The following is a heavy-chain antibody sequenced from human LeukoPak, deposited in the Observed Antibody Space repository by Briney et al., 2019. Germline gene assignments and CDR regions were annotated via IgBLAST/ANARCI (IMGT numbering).Heavy chain of an antibody. CDR3: ARGGWFGELLFDY. CDR2: ISWNGGST. Sequence: GGSLRLSCAASGFTFDDHGMSWVRQAPGKGLEWVSGISWNGGSTGYADSVKGRFTISRDNAKNSLYLQMNSLRAEDTALYYCARGGWFGELLFDYWGQGTLVTVSS. J-gene: IGHJ4*02. D-gene: IGHD3-10*01. CDR1: GFTFDDHG. V-gene: IGHV3-20*04.